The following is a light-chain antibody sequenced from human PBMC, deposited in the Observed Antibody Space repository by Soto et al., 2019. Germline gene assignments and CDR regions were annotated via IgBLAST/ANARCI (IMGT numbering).Light chain of an antibody. CDR3: AAWDDSHYV. CDR2: RNN. Sequence: QSVLTQPPSASGTPGQRVTISCSGSSANVGSNYVYWYQQLPGTAPKRLIYRNNQRPSGVPDRFSGSKSGTSASLAISGLRSEDEADYYCAAWDDSHYVFGTGTKVTVL. V-gene: IGLV1-47*01. CDR1: SANVGSNY. J-gene: IGLJ1*01.